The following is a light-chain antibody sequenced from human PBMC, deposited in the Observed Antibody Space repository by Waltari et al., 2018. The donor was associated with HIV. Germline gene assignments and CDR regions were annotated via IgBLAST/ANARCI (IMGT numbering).Light chain of an antibody. CDR3: QSFGPKSWL. J-gene: IGLJ3*02. V-gene: IGLV6-57*03. Sequence: NFMLAQPQSVSESPERTVTISCTRTSGSIASNFVQWYQQRPGSAPTTVIYENKERPSGVPDWFSGSIDTSSNSASLTISGLQTEDEADYYCQSFGPKSWLFGGGTRLTVL. CDR2: ENK. CDR1: SGSIASNF.